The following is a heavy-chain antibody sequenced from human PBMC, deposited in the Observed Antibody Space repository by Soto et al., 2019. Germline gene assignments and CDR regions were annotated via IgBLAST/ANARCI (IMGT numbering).Heavy chain of an antibody. Sequence: QVQLVQSGAEVKKPGASVKVSCKAYGYNFVTYAMHWVRQAPGQGLEWMGWVTIGDGGTRYSHKFQGRIAITRNTSAETVYIELSSLTSEDTAVYYCVREDPGFDPWGQGTLVTVSS. CDR2: VTIGDGGT. V-gene: IGHV1-3*04. CDR1: GYNFVTYA. J-gene: IGHJ5*02. CDR3: VREDPGFDP.